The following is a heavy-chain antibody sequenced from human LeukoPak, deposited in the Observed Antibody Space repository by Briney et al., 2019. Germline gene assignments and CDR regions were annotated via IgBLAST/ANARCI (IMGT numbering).Heavy chain of an antibody. Sequence: SETLSLTCTVSGGSISRNYWNWIRQPPGKGLEWIGNIYYSETTNYNPSLKSRVSISVDTSKNLLSLKLTSVTAADTAVYYCARDRWSGGSYYGLDYWGQGTLVTVSS. D-gene: IGHD1-26*01. J-gene: IGHJ4*02. V-gene: IGHV4-59*01. CDR3: ARDRWSGGSYYGLDY. CDR2: IYYSETT. CDR1: GGSISRNY.